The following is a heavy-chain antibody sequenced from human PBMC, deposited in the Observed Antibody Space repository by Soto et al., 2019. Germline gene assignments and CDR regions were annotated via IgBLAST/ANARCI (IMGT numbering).Heavy chain of an antibody. Sequence: VRLVESGGGLVKPGESLRLSCAASGFTFSHYSMNWVRQAPGKGLEWVSSISSTSSFIYNADSVRGRFTTSRDNAKDSLFLQMNSLRGHDTGVYYCARERGSSGLDVWGQGATVIVSS. CDR3: ARERGSSGLDV. J-gene: IGHJ6*02. CDR2: ISSTSSFI. V-gene: IGHV3-21*01. CDR1: GFTFSHYS. D-gene: IGHD3-16*02.